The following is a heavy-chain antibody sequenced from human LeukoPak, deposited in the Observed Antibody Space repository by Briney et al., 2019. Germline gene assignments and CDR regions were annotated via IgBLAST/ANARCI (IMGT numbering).Heavy chain of an antibody. Sequence: ASVKVSCKTSGYSFNIYEINWVRQATGQGLEWMGWVNPNSGDTDYAQKFQGRLTMTRNTSISTAYMELSGLRLEDTAVYYCAREQQGLDPWGQGTLVTVSS. V-gene: IGHV1-8*01. CDR2: VNPNSGDT. J-gene: IGHJ5*02. CDR1: GYSFNIYE. CDR3: AREQQGLDP.